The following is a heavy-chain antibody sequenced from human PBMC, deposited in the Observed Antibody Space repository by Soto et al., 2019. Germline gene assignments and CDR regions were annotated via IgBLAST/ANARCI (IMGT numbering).Heavy chain of an antibody. CDR2: INWDGSNT. CDR3: DKLYTPHSWNDGLDP. Sequence: GVSLRLSCAASGFNFDDYSMHWVRQSPGKGLEWVSLINWDGSNTYYADSVKGRFTISRDNSRNSVYLELNSLRTEDTALYLCDKLYTPHSWNDGLDPWGKGTLVTVSS. CDR1: GFNFDDYS. D-gene: IGHD1-20*01. V-gene: IGHV3-43*01. J-gene: IGHJ5*02.